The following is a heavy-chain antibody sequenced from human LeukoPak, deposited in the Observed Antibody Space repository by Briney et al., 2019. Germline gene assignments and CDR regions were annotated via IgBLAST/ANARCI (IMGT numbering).Heavy chain of an antibody. CDR2: IYYSGST. D-gene: IGHD3-10*01. V-gene: IGHV4-39*07. J-gene: IGHJ4*02. CDR1: GGPISSSSYY. CDR3: TKTPQLSGSVYPPFDY. Sequence: SETLSLTCTVSGGPISSSSYYWGWIRQPPGKGLEWIGHIYYSGSTYYNPSLKSRVTISIDKSKNQFSLKLTSVTAADTAVYYCTKTPQLSGSVYPPFDYWGQGTLVTVSS.